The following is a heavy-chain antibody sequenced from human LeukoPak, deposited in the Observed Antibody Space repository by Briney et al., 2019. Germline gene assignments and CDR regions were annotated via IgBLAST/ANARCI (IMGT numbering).Heavy chain of an antibody. CDR2: IWYDGSNK. CDR1: GFTFSSYG. V-gene: IGHV3-33*01. D-gene: IGHD2-15*01. Sequence: GGSLRLSCAASGFTFSSYGMHWVRQAPGKGLEWVAVIWYDGSNKYHADSVKGRFTISRDNSKNTLYLEMNSLRAEDTAVYYCARQVPGCSGSSCYSGWFDPWGQGTLVIVSS. CDR3: ARQVPGCSGSSCYSGWFDP. J-gene: IGHJ5*02.